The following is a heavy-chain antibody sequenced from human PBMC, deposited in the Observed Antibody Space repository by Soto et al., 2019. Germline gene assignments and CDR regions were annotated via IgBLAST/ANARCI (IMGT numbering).Heavy chain of an antibody. CDR2: VSGSGSST. J-gene: IGHJ4*02. D-gene: IGHD6-6*01. CDR3: AKGAGSYSSSPGDY. V-gene: IGHV3-23*01. Sequence: GGSLRLSCAASGFTFGSYAMSWVRQAPGKGLEWVSAVSGSGSSTYYADSVKGRFTISRDNSKNVLYLQMNSLRAEDTAVYYCAKGAGSYSSSPGDYWGQGTLVTVSS. CDR1: GFTFGSYA.